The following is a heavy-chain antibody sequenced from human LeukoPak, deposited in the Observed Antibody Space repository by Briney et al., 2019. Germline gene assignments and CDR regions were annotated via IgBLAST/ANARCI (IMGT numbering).Heavy chain of an antibody. CDR2: INHSGST. CDR1: GGSFSGYY. D-gene: IGHD6-13*01. CDR3: ARGQAAAGTGLFDY. J-gene: IGHJ4*02. V-gene: IGHV4-34*01. Sequence: SQTLSLTCAVYGGSFSGYYWSWIRQPPGKGLEWIGEINHSGSTNYNPSLKSRVTISVDTSKNQFSLKLSSVTAADTAVYYCARGQAAAGTGLFDYWGQGTLVTVSS.